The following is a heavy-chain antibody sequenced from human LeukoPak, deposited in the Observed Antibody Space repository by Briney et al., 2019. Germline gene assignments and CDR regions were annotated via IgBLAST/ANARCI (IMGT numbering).Heavy chain of an antibody. CDR2: ISGSGGST. D-gene: IGHD4-17*01. J-gene: IGHJ6*02. Sequence: GGSLRLSCAASGFTFSSYAMSWVRQAPGKGLEWVSAISGSGGSTYYADSVKGRFTISRDNSKNTLYLQMNSLRAEDTAVYYCAKDNGDLPGRFYYYGMDVWGQGTTVTVSS. CDR3: AKDNGDLPGRFYYYGMDV. V-gene: IGHV3-23*01. CDR1: GFTFSSYA.